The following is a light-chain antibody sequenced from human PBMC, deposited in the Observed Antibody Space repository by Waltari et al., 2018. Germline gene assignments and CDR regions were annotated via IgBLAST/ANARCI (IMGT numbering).Light chain of an antibody. V-gene: IGKV1-39*01. CDR2: AAS. J-gene: IGKJ1*01. CDR1: HSNYNS. Sequence: TCRATHSNYNSLSWVQVKPEKAPRLLTYAASSVQSGVPSRFSGSGYGTEFTLTISSLQPEDFATYCCQQTYNAPRTFGQGTKVEIK. CDR3: QQTYNAPRT.